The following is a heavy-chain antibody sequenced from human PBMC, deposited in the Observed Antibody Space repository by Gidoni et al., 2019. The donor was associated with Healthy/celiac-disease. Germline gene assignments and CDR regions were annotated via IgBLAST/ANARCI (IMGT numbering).Heavy chain of an antibody. CDR1: GGSISSYY. Sequence: QVQLQESGPGLVKPSETLSLTCTVSGGSISSYYWSWIRQPPGKGLEWIGYIYYSGSTNYNPSLKSRVTISVDTSKNQFSLKLSSVTAADTAVYYCARGSIAVAGTIGYFDYWGQGTLVTVSS. D-gene: IGHD6-19*01. V-gene: IGHV4-59*01. CDR3: ARGSIAVAGTIGYFDY. CDR2: IYYSGST. J-gene: IGHJ4*02.